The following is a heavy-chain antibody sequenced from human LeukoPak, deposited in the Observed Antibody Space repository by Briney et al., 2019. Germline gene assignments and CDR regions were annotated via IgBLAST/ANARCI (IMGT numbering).Heavy chain of an antibody. CDR3: ARVVGYGDYPFDY. V-gene: IGHV1-2*02. CDR1: GYTFSGHY. Sequence: ASVKVSCKASGYTFSGHYIHWVRQAPGQGLEWMGWIYPNSGGTSYAQKFQGRVTISRDTSVQTAYMDLRRLRSDDTAVYYCARVVGYGDYPFDYWGQGTLVTVSS. D-gene: IGHD4-17*01. J-gene: IGHJ4*02. CDR2: IYPNSGGT.